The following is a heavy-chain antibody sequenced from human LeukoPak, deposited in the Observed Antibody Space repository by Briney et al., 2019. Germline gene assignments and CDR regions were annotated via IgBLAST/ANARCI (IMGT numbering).Heavy chain of an antibody. CDR1: GGSISRSNW. CDR2: IYHSGST. D-gene: IGHD6-13*01. V-gene: IGHV4-4*02. CDR3: ARDRGSSWYNWFDP. J-gene: IGHJ5*02. Sequence: SGTLSLTCAISGGSISRSNWWSWVRQPPGKGLEWIGEIYHSGSTNYNPSLKSRVTISVDKSKNQFSLKLSSVTAADTAVYYCARDRGSSWYNWFDPWGQGTLVTVSS.